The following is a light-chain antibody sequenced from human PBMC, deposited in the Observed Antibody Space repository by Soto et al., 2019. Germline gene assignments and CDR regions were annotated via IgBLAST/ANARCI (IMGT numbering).Light chain of an antibody. Sequence: QSVLTQPPSVSGTPGQRVTISCSGSNSNIGYNSVYWYQQLPGTAPKLLIYRSHERPSGVPDRCSGSKSGTSASLAISGIRSEDEADYSCATWDENLSGVVFGGGTKLTVL. V-gene: IGLV1-47*01. CDR3: ATWDENLSGVV. CDR1: NSNIGYNS. J-gene: IGLJ3*02. CDR2: RSH.